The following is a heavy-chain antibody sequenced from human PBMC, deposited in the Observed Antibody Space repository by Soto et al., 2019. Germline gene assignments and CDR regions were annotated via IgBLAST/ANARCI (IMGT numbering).Heavy chain of an antibody. J-gene: IGHJ4*02. Sequence: GGSLRLSCAASGFTFSSYSMNWVRQAPGKGPEWVSSISSSSSYIYYADSVKGRFTISRDNAKNSLYLQMNSLRAEDTAVYYCARDLGYSYGDWGHWGQGTLVTVSS. V-gene: IGHV3-21*01. CDR2: ISSSSSYI. CDR3: ARDLGYSYGDWGH. D-gene: IGHD5-18*01. CDR1: GFTFSSYS.